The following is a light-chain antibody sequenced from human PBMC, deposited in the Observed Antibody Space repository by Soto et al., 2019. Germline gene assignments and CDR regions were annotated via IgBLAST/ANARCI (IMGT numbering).Light chain of an antibody. J-gene: IGLJ3*02. CDR1: SGSVSTSYY. CDR2: STN. V-gene: IGLV8-61*01. CDR3: VLYMGSGIRV. Sequence: HTVVTQEPSFSVSPGGTVTLTCGLSSGSVSTSYYPSWYQQTPGQAPRTLIDSTNTRSSGVPDRFSGSILGNKAALTITGAQADDESDYYCVLYMGSGIRVFGGGTQLTVL.